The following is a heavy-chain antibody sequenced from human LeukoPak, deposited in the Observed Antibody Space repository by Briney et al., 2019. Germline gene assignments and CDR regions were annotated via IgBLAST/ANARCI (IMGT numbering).Heavy chain of an antibody. CDR3: ARLVVVAAHEGFIDY. D-gene: IGHD2-15*01. V-gene: IGHV3-23*01. CDR1: GFTFSSYA. Sequence: GGSLRLSCAASGFTFSSYAMSWVRQAPGKGLEWVSAISGSGGSTYYADSVKGRFTISRDNSKNTLYLQMTSLRAEDTAVYYCARLVVVAAHEGFIDYWGQGTLVTVSS. J-gene: IGHJ4*02. CDR2: ISGSGGST.